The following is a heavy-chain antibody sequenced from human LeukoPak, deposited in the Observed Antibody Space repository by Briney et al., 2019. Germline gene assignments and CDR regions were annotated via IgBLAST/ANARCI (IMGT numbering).Heavy chain of an antibody. V-gene: IGHV3-48*03. J-gene: IGHJ4*02. CDR3: ARVGATLGFDY. CDR2: ISSSGSTI. Sequence: GGSLRLSCAASGFTFSSYEMNWVRQAPGKGLEWASYISSSGSTIYYADSVKGRFTISRGNAKNSLYLQMNSPRAEDTAVYYCARVGATLGFDYWGQGTLVTVSS. D-gene: IGHD1-26*01. CDR1: GFTFSSYE.